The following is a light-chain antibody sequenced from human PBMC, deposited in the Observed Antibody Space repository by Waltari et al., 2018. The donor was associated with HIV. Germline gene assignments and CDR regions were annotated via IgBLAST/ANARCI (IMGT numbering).Light chain of an antibody. Sequence: EIVLTQSPATLYLSPGDRATLSCRASEDVSTYLAWYQQRSGQSPRLLIYDASVRATGGPARFSGSGSGTDFTLTISSLDPEDFAVYYCQQRSNWPPAPTFGGGTKVEIK. CDR2: DAS. J-gene: IGKJ4*01. CDR3: QQRSNWPPAPT. V-gene: IGKV3-11*01. CDR1: EDVSTY.